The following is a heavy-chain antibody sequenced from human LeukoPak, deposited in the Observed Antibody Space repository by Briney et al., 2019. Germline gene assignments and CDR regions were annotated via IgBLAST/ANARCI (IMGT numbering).Heavy chain of an antibody. Sequence: PSETLSLTCTVSGYSISSGYYWGWIRQPPGKGLEWIGSIYHSGSTYYNPSLKSRVTISVDTSKNQFSLKLSSVTAADTAVYYCALGSGGSRWFDYWGQGTLVTVSS. J-gene: IGHJ4*02. V-gene: IGHV4-38-2*02. CDR3: ALGSGGSRWFDY. CDR1: GYSISSGYY. CDR2: IYHSGST. D-gene: IGHD2-15*01.